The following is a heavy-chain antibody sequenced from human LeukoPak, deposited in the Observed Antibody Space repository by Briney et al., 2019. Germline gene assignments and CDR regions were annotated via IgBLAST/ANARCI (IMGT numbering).Heavy chain of an antibody. CDR2: IYYSGST. J-gene: IGHJ4*02. Sequence: SETLSLTCTVSGGSISSSSYYWGWIRQPPGKGLEWIGSIYYSGSTYYNPSLKSRVTISVDTSKNQFSLKLSSVTAADTAVYYCASSQGDIVVVVAATFVFDYWGQGTLDTVSS. V-gene: IGHV4-39*01. D-gene: IGHD2-15*01. CDR3: ASSQGDIVVVVAATFVFDY. CDR1: GGSISSSSYY.